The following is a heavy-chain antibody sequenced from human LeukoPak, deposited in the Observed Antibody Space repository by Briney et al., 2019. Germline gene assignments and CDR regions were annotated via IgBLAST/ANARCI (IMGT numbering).Heavy chain of an antibody. CDR2: ISSSSRYI. CDR1: GLTVSSNC. J-gene: IGHJ5*02. Sequence: PGGSLRLSCAASGLTVSSNCMSWVRQAPGKGLEWVSSISSSSRYIYYADSVKGRFTISRDNAKNSLYLQMKSLRAEDTAVYYCARGKTSQNIVTRKTYNWFDPWGQGTLVTVSS. CDR3: ARGKTSQNIVTRKTYNWFDP. D-gene: IGHD2/OR15-2a*01. V-gene: IGHV3-21*01.